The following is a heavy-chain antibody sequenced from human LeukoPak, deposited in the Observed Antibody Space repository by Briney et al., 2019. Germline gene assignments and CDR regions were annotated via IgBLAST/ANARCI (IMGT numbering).Heavy chain of an antibody. Sequence: GGSLRLSCAASGFTFSSYSMNWVRQAPGKGLEWVSSISSSSSYIYYADSVKGRFTISRDNAKHSLYLQMNSLRAEDTAVYYCARDCSGGSCSPEYYYYYMDVWGKGTTVTVSS. D-gene: IGHD2-15*01. V-gene: IGHV3-21*01. J-gene: IGHJ6*03. CDR1: GFTFSSYS. CDR3: ARDCSGGSCSPEYYYYYMDV. CDR2: ISSSSSYI.